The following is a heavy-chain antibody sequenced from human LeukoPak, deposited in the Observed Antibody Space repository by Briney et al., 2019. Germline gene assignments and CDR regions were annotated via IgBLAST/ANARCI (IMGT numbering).Heavy chain of an antibody. V-gene: IGHV3-21*01. CDR2: ISSSSSYI. J-gene: IGHJ3*02. Sequence: ETLSLTCTVTGGSISSSSYYWGWIRQPPGKGLEWVSSISSSSSYIYYADSVKGRFTISRDNAKNSLYLQMNSLRAEDTAVYYCARDFPRDNDAFDIWGQGTMVTVSS. CDR1: GGSISSSS. CDR3: ARDFPRDNDAFDI.